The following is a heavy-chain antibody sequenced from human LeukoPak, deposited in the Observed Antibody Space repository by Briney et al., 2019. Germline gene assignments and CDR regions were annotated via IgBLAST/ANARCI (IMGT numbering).Heavy chain of an antibody. CDR1: GGSISSGGYY. V-gene: IGHV4-30-2*01. CDR3: ARVPRSWQQPY. D-gene: IGHD6-13*01. CDR2: ICHSGST. J-gene: IGHJ4*02. Sequence: PSETLSLTCTVSGGSISSGGYYWSWIRQPPGKGLEWIGYICHSGSTYYNPSLKSRVTISVDRSKNQFSLKLSSVTAADTAVYYCARVPRSWQQPYWGQGTLVTVSS.